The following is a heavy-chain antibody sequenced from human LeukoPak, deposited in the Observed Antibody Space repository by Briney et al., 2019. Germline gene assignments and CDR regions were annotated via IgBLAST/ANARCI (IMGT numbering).Heavy chain of an antibody. J-gene: IGHJ4*02. D-gene: IGHD3-22*01. CDR1: GFTFSSYA. V-gene: IGHV3-23*01. CDR2: ISGTDGTT. CDR3: AKALYDSGAYSLDY. Sequence: PGGSLGLSCAASGFTFSSYAMTWVRQAPGEGLEWASAISGTDGTTYYADSVKGRFTISRDNSKNTLYLQMNSLRAEDTALYYCAKALYDSGAYSLDYWGQGTLVTVSS.